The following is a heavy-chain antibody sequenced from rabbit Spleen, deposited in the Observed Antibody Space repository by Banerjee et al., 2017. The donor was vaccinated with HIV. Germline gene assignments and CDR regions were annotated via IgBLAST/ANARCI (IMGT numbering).Heavy chain of an antibody. CDR1: GVSFSGDSY. J-gene: IGHJ4*01. V-gene: IGHV1S40*01. D-gene: IGHD1-1*01. CDR2: IYAGSSDST. Sequence: QSLEESGGDLVKPGASLTLTCIASGVSFSGDSYMCWVRQAPGKGLEWVVCIYAGSSDSTYSATWAKGRFTLSKTSSTTVTLRMTSLTAADTATYFCARDSGSGAYIDGYFSLWGQGTLVTVS. CDR3: ARDSGSGAYIDGYFSL.